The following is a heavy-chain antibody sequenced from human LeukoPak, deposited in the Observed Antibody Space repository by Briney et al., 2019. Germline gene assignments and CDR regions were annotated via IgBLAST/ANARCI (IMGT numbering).Heavy chain of an antibody. CDR3: ARGTAMVYYYMDV. CDR2: IIPIFGTA. J-gene: IGHJ6*03. CDR1: GGTFSSYA. D-gene: IGHD4/OR15-4a*01. V-gene: IGHV1-69*05. Sequence: SVKVSCKASGGTFSSYAISWVRQAPGQGLEWMGGIIPIFGTANYAQKFQGRVTITTDESTSTAYMELSRLRSEDTAVYYCARGTAMVYYYMDVWGKGTTVTVSS.